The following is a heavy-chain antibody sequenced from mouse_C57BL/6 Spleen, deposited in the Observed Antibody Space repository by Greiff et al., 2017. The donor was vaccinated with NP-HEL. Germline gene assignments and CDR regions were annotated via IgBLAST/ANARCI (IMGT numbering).Heavy chain of an antibody. V-gene: IGHV1-64*01. CDR1: GYTFTSYW. J-gene: IGHJ3*01. D-gene: IGHD2-4*01. CDR3: ARGHDYDPAWFAY. Sequence: VQLQQPGAELVKPGASVKLSCKASGYTFTSYWMHWVKQRPGQGLEWIGMIHPNSGSTNYNEKFKSKATLTVDKSSSTAYMQLSSLTSEDSAVYYCARGHDYDPAWFAYWGQGTLVTVSA. CDR2: IHPNSGST.